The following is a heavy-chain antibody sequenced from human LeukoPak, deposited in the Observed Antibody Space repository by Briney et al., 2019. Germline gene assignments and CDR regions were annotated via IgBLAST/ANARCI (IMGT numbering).Heavy chain of an antibody. CDR3: TTWHVLRYFDWLLSDAFDI. CDR1: GFTFSNAW. Sequence: GGSLRLSCAASGFTFSNAWMSWVRQAPGKGLEWVGRIKSKTDGGTTDYAAPVKGRFTISRDDSKNTLYLQMNSLKTEDTAVYYCTTWHVLRYFDWLLSDAFDIWGQGTMVTVSS. CDR2: IKSKTDGGTT. V-gene: IGHV3-15*01. D-gene: IGHD3-9*01. J-gene: IGHJ3*02.